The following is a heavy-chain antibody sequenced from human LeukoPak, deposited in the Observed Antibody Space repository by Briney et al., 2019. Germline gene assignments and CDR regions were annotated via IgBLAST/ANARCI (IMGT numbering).Heavy chain of an antibody. J-gene: IGHJ6*02. CDR2: VNRDGSET. CDR3: ARNNGMDV. V-gene: IGHV3-7*03. CDR1: GFALSSHW. Sequence: GGSLRLSCAASGFALSSHWMTWVRQVPGRGPEWVTNVNRDGSETYYLDSVKGRFTISKDNAKNSLYLQMNSLRAEDTALYHCARNNGMDVWGQGTTVIVSS.